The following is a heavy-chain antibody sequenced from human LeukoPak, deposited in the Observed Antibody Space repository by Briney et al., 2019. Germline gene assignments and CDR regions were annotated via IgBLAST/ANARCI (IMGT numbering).Heavy chain of an antibody. D-gene: IGHD3-9*01. Sequence: GGSLRLSCAASGFTFSSYGMHWVRQAPGKGLEWVAVISYDGSNKYYADSVKGRFTISRDNSKNTLYLQMNGLRAADTAVYYCARDRPYYGILTGSTYYYGMDVWGQGTTVTVSS. J-gene: IGHJ6*02. CDR2: ISYDGSNK. V-gene: IGHV3-30*03. CDR1: GFTFSSYG. CDR3: ARDRPYYGILTGSTYYYGMDV.